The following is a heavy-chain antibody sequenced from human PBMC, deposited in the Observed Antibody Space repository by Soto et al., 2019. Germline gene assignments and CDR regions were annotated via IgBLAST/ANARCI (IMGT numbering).Heavy chain of an antibody. D-gene: IGHD3-22*01. J-gene: IGHJ4*02. Sequence: GASVKVSCKASGYTFTSYGMHWVRQAPGQRLEWMGWINAGNGNTKYSQKFQGRVTITRDTSASTAYMELSSLRSEDTAVYYCARVGYYYDSSGYYLSFYYWGQGTLVTVSS. CDR3: ARVGYYYDSSGYYLSFYY. CDR1: GYTFTSYG. CDR2: INAGNGNT. V-gene: IGHV1-3*01.